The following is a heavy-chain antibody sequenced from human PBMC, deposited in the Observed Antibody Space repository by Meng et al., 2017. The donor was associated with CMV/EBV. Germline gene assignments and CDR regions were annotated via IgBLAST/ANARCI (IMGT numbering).Heavy chain of an antibody. CDR2: INHSGST. V-gene: IGHV4-34*01. Sequence: GSLRLSCAVYGGSSSGYYWSWIRQLPGKGREWVGEINHSGSTNYNPSLKSRVAISVDTSTNQLSLKLSTVTSADTAVYYCAGGRVSGWYGTSYYCCGVDVWGQGTTVTVSS. D-gene: IGHD6-13*01. CDR3: AGGRVSGWYGTSYYCCGVDV. J-gene: IGHJ6*02. CDR1: GGSSSGYY.